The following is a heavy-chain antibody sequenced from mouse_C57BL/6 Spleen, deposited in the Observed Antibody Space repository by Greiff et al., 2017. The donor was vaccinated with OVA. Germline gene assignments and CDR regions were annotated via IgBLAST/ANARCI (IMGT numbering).Heavy chain of an antibody. J-gene: IGHJ4*01. CDR2: ISSGSSTI. D-gene: IGHD1-1*01. V-gene: IGHV5-17*01. Sequence: EVKVVESGGGLVKPGGSLKLSCAASGFTFSDYGMHWVRQAPEKGLEWVAYISSGSSTIYYADTVKGRFTISRDNAKNTLFLQMTSLRSEDTAMYYCARRDYVNAMDYWGQGTSVTVSS. CDR1: GFTFSDYG. CDR3: ARRDYVNAMDY.